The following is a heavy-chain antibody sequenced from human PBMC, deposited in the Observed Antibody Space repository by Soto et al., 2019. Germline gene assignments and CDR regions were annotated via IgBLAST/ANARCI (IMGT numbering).Heavy chain of an antibody. CDR1: GFTVSNNY. CDR3: ARDPPGIAASGAGG. CDR2: IYSGGNT. J-gene: IGHJ4*02. V-gene: IGHV3-53*01. D-gene: IGHD6-13*01. Sequence: EVQLVESGGGLIQPGGSLRLSCAASGFTVSNNYMRWVRQAPGKGLERVSLIYSGGNTHYADSVKGRFTISRDNSKNTLFLQMNSLRVEDTAVYYCARDPPGIAASGAGGWGQGTLVTVSS.